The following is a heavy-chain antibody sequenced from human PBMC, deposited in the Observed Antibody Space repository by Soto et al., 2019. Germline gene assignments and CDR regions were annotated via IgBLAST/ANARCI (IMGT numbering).Heavy chain of an antibody. Sequence: EVQLVQSGAEVKEPGESLRISCEVSGYSFTTYWISWVRQMPGKGLEWMGRIAPSDSSTSYSPSFQGHVTISADNSINTAYLQWTSLKASDTAMYYCVSGGSGWSYWGQGTLVTASS. CDR3: VSGGSGWSY. V-gene: IGHV5-10-1*01. J-gene: IGHJ4*02. D-gene: IGHD6-19*01. CDR2: IAPSDSST. CDR1: GYSFTTYW.